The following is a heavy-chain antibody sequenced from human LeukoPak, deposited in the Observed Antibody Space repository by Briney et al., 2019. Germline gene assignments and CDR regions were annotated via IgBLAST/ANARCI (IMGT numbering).Heavy chain of an antibody. D-gene: IGHD6-13*01. Sequence: ASVKVSCKASGYTFTSYGISWVRQAPGQGLEWMGWISAYNGNTNYAQKLQGRVTMTTDTSTSTAYMELRSLRSDDAAVYYCAREGLSSSWFGEFDYWGQGTLVTVSS. J-gene: IGHJ4*02. CDR2: ISAYNGNT. CDR3: AREGLSSSWFGEFDY. CDR1: GYTFTSYG. V-gene: IGHV1-18*01.